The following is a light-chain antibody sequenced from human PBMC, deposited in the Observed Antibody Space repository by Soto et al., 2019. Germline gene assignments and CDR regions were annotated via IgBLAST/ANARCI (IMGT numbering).Light chain of an antibody. V-gene: IGKV2-28*01. CDR3: MQALQTLYT. Sequence: IVMAQSPRSRRVTPGVPASISCRSSQSPLHSNGYTYLDWYLQKPGQSPQLLIYLGSNRDYGVNERFRGSRSGTDFTLKVSRVEAEDVGVYYCMQALQTLYTVGQGTNVDIK. CDR2: LGS. CDR1: QSPLHSNGYTY. J-gene: IGKJ2*01.